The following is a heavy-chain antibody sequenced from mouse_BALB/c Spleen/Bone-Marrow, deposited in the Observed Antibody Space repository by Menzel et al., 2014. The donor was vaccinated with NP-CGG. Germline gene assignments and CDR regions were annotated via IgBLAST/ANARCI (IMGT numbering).Heavy chain of an antibody. V-gene: IGHV1-7*01. J-gene: IGHJ2*01. CDR2: INPNTGYT. Sequence: VQLQQSGAELAKPGASVKMSCKASGYTFTSYWMHWVKQRPGQGLEWIGCINPNTGYTEYNQKFKDKATLTADKSSSTAYMQLSSLTSEDSAVYYCARAPLLRLRNYFDYWGQGTTLTVSS. CDR3: ARAPLLRLRNYFDY. D-gene: IGHD1-2*01. CDR1: GYTFTSYW.